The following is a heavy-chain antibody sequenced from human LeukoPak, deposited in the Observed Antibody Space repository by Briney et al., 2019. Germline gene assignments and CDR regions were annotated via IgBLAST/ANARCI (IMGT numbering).Heavy chain of an antibody. CDR2: FDPEDGET. CDR1: GYTLTELS. V-gene: IGHV1-24*01. Sequence: ASVKVSCKVSGYTLTELSMHWVRQAPGKGLEWMGGFDPEDGETIYAQKSQGRVTMTEDTSTDTAYMELSSLRSEDTAVYYCATGAISYSSSWYGGDYWGQGTLVTVSS. J-gene: IGHJ4*02. D-gene: IGHD6-13*01. CDR3: ATGAISYSSSWYGGDY.